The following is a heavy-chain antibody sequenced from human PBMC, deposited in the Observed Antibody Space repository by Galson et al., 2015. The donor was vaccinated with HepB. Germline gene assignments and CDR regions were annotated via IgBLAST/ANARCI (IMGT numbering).Heavy chain of an antibody. J-gene: IGHJ4*02. CDR2: ISSSSSTI. D-gene: IGHD6-13*01. CDR3: ARWDTAYSSSWNVIY. Sequence: SLRLSCAASGFTFSSYSMNWVRQAPGKGLEWVSYISSSSSTIYYADSVKGRFTISRDNAKNSLYLQMNSLRDEDTAVYYCARWDTAYSSSWNVIYWGQGTLVTVSS. CDR1: GFTFSSYS. V-gene: IGHV3-48*02.